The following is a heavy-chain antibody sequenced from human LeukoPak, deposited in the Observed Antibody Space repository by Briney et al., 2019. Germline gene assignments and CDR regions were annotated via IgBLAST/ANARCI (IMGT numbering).Heavy chain of an antibody. Sequence: ASVKVSCKASGYTFTTYALTWVRQAPGQRLEWMGWISAYNGNTNYAQKLRGRVTMTTDTSADIAYMELRSLRSDDTAVYYCARDQSIPFYYYGLDVWGQGTTVTVSS. D-gene: IGHD6-6*01. CDR1: GYTFTTYA. CDR3: ARDQSIPFYYYGLDV. V-gene: IGHV1-18*01. CDR2: ISAYNGNT. J-gene: IGHJ6*02.